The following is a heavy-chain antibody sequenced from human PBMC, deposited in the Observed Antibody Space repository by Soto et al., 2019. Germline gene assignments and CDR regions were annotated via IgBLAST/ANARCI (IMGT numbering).Heavy chain of an antibody. V-gene: IGHV1-69*06. D-gene: IGHD2-15*01. CDR3: ARPAGYCSGGSCYSNYYYYGMDV. J-gene: IGHJ6*02. CDR2: IIPIFGTA. Sequence: VKVSCKASGGTFSSYAISWVRQAPGQGLEWMGGIIPIFGTANYAQKFQGRVTITADKSTSTAYMELSSLRSEDTAVYYCARPAGYCSGGSCYSNYYYYGMDVWGQGTTVTVSS. CDR1: GGTFSSYA.